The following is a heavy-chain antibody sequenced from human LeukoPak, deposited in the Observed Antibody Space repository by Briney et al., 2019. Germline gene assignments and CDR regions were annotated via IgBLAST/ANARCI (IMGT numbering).Heavy chain of an antibody. D-gene: IGHD4-17*01. Sequence: GGSLRLSCAASGFTFSSYSMNWVRQAPGKGLEWVSSISSSSSYIYYADSVKGRFTTSRDNAKNSLYLQMNSLRAEDTAVYYCARGTTVTTSWFDPWGQGTLVTVSS. CDR1: GFTFSSYS. V-gene: IGHV3-21*01. CDR3: ARGTTVTTSWFDP. J-gene: IGHJ5*02. CDR2: ISSSSSYI.